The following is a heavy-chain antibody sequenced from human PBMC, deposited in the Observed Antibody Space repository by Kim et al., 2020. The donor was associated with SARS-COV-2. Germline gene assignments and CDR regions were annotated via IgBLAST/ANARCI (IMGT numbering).Heavy chain of an antibody. CDR2: VWYDGSNK. J-gene: IGHJ4*02. Sequence: GGSLRLSCAASGFTFSNYGMNWVRQAPGKGLEWIAVVWYDGSNKYYADSVKGRFTISRDNSKNTLFLQMDSLRDDDTAVYFCASSPTARNYWGQGTVVTVSS. CDR1: GFTFSNYG. CDR3: ASSPTARNY. V-gene: IGHV3-33*01. D-gene: IGHD2-21*02.